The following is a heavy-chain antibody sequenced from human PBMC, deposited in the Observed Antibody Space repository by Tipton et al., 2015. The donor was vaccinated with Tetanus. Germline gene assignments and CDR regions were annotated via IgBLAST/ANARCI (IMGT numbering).Heavy chain of an antibody. CDR2: IYPGDSDT. CDR3: ARAHCTDGVCNFDF. Sequence: QLVQSGGEVKKPGESLKISCKGSGYILNNYWIGWVRQKPGKGLEWMGIIYPGDSDTRYSPSFQGQVTIPVDKSINTAYLQWSSLKASDTSMFYCARAHCTDGVCNFDFWGQGALVTVAS. V-gene: IGHV5-51*01. CDR1: GYILNNYW. J-gene: IGHJ4*02. D-gene: IGHD2-8*01.